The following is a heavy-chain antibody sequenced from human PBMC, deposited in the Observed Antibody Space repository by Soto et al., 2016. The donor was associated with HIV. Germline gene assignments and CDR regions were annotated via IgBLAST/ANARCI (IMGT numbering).Heavy chain of an antibody. D-gene: IGHD3-10*01. V-gene: IGHV3-66*01. Sequence: EVQLVESGGGLVQPGGSLRLSCAASGFTVSSNYMSWVRQAPGKGLEWVSVIYSGGSTYYADSVKGRFTISRDNSKNTLYLQMNSLRAEDTAVYYCNTFPGRMVRGEGAFDIWGQGTMVTVSS. CDR3: NTFPGRMVRGEGAFDI. CDR2: IYSGGST. CDR1: GFTVSSNY. J-gene: IGHJ3*02.